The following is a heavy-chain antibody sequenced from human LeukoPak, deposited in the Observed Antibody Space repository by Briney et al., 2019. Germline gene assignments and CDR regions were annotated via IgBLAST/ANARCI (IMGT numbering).Heavy chain of an antibody. CDR3: ASAYFNWNDDGNWFDP. J-gene: IGHJ5*02. V-gene: IGHV4-34*01. Sequence: SETLSLTCAVYGGSFSGYYWSWIRQPPGKGLEWIREINHSGITNYNPSLKSRVTISVDTSKNQFSLKLSSVTAADTAVYYCASAYFNWNDDGNWFDPWGQGTLVTVSS. CDR1: GGSFSGYY. D-gene: IGHD1-20*01. CDR2: INHSGIT.